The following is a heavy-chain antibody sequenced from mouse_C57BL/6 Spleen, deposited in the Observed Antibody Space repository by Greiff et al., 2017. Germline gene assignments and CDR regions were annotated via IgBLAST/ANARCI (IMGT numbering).Heavy chain of an antibody. Sequence: EVQLQQSGAELVRPGASVKLSCSASGFNIKDDYMHWVKQRPEQGLEWIGRIDPENGDTEYASQFQGKSTITADQTSNTAYLQLSSLTSEHTAVYYCTNGYSDYDRGSWFAYWGQWTLVTVSA. CDR3: TNGYSDYDRGSWFAY. J-gene: IGHJ3*01. V-gene: IGHV14-4*01. CDR1: GFNIKDDY. D-gene: IGHD2-4*01. CDR2: IDPENGDT.